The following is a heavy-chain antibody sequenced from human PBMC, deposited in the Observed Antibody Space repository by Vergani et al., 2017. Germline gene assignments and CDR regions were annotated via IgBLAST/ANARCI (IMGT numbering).Heavy chain of an antibody. D-gene: IGHD4-17*01. Sequence: EVQLVESGGGLIQPGGSLRLSCAASGFTVSSNYMSWVRQAPGKGLEWVSVISGSGGSTYYADSVKGRFTISRDNSKNTLYLQMNSLRAEDTAVYYCAGDLYGGYGYYGMDVWGQGTTVTVSS. CDR1: GFTVSSNY. CDR3: AGDLYGGYGYYGMDV. CDR2: ISGSGGST. V-gene: IGHV3-53*01. J-gene: IGHJ6*02.